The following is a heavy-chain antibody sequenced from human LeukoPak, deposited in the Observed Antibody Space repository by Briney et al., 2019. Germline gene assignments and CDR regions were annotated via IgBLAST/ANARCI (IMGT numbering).Heavy chain of an antibody. CDR2: IDFTGSV. V-gene: IGHV4-4*07. CDR1: SGSIRSDY. D-gene: IGHD3-22*01. Sequence: SETLSLTCTVSSGSIRSDYWSWIRQPAGKGLECIGLIDFTGSVNYNPTLSSRLTMSVDTSKNQFSLKVTSVTVADLGVDYCARVHGSSGYGMYYFDYWGQGTLVTVSS. J-gene: IGHJ4*02. CDR3: ARVHGSSGYGMYYFDY.